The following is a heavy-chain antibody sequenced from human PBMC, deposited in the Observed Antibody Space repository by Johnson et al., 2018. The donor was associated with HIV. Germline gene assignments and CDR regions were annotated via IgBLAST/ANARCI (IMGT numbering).Heavy chain of an antibody. J-gene: IGHJ3*02. Sequence: RFTISRDNAKNSLYLQMNSLRAEDTAVYYCARDGLESGSYYEMDAFDIWGQGTMVTVSS. D-gene: IGHD1-26*01. CDR3: ARDGLESGSYYEMDAFDI. V-gene: IGHV3-11*04.